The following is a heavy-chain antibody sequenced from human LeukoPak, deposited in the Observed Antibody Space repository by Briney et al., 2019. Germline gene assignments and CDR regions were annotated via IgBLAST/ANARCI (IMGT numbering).Heavy chain of an antibody. D-gene: IGHD6-13*01. CDR1: GFTFSAYT. CDR2: ITTSSGYK. V-gene: IGHV3-21*01. CDR3: ARDPAATPLDY. J-gene: IGHJ4*02. Sequence: PGGSLRLSCAASGFTFSAYTMSWIRQAPGKGLEWVSSITTSSGYKYYADSLRGRLTISRDNAKNSLFLQMNSLRGDDTAVYYCARDPAATPLDYWGQGILVTVSS.